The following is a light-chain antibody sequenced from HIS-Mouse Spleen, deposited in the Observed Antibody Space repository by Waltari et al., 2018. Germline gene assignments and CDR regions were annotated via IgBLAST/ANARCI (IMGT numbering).Light chain of an antibody. CDR3: SSYAGSNNFVV. Sequence: QSALTQPASVSWSPGQSVTISCTGTSSDVGGYNYLSWYQQPPGKAPKLMIYEVSKRPSGVPDRFSGSKSGNTASLTVSGLQAEDEADYYCSSYAGSNNFVVFGGGTKLTVL. V-gene: IGLV2-8*01. CDR1: SSDVGGYNY. CDR2: EVS. J-gene: IGLJ2*01.